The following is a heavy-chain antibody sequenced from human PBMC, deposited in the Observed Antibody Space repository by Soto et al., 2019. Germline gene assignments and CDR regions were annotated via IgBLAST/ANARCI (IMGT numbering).Heavy chain of an antibody. CDR2: ISYDGSNK. D-gene: IGHD2-21*02. J-gene: IGHJ2*01. CDR3: AKDGSVVTPFLYWYFDL. V-gene: IGHV3-30*18. Sequence: QVQLVESGGGVVQPGRSLRLSCAASGFTFRSIGLHGAGQAQARGWGWGAVISYDGSNKYYADSVKGRFTISRDNSKNTLYLQMNSLRAEDTAVYYCAKDGSVVTPFLYWYFDLWGRGTLVTVSS. CDR1: GFTFRSIG.